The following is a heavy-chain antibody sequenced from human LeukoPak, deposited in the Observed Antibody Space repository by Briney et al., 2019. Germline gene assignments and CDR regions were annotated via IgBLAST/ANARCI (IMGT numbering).Heavy chain of an antibody. J-gene: IGHJ5*02. Sequence: GESLKISCKGSGYSFTSYWIGWVRQMPGKGLEWMGIIYPGDSDTRYSPSFQGQVTISADKSISTAYLQWSSLKASDTAMYYCARGGTRITIFGVVKYNWFDPWGQGTLVTVSS. CDR1: GYSFTSYW. D-gene: IGHD3-3*01. CDR2: IYPGDSDT. V-gene: IGHV5-51*01. CDR3: ARGGTRITIFGVVKYNWFDP.